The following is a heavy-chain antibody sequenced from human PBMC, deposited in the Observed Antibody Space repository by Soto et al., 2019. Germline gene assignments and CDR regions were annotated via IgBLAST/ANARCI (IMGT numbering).Heavy chain of an antibody. V-gene: IGHV2-5*02. J-gene: IGHJ4*02. D-gene: IGHD2-21*02. CDR3: AHGSCFGADCYPNPYFDF. CDR1: GFSLSTTEEG. CDR2: IYWDDDK. Sequence: SGPTLVKPTQTLTLTCTFSGFSLSTTEEGVGWIRQPPGKAPEWLALIYWDDDKRYSPSLKTRLTITKDTSKNQVVLTVTNVDPVDTATYYCAHGSCFGADCYPNPYFDFWGQGILVTVSS.